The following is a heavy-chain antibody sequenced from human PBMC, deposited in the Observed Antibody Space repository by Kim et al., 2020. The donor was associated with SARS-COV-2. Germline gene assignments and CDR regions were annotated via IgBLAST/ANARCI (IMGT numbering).Heavy chain of an antibody. CDR1: GFTVSSNY. D-gene: IGHD3-22*01. CDR3: ARVGALAPYYYDSSGYSDAFDI. Sequence: GGSLRLSCAASGFTVSSNYMSWVRQAPGKGLEWVSVIYSGGSTYYADSVKGRFTISRHNSKNTLYLQMNSLRAEDTAVYYCARVGALAPYYYDSSGYSDAFDIWGQGTMVTVSS. CDR2: IYSGGST. J-gene: IGHJ3*02. V-gene: IGHV3-53*04.